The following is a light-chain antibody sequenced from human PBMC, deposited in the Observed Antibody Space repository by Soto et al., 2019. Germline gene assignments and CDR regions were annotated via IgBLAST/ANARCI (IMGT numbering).Light chain of an antibody. J-gene: IGKJ1*01. V-gene: IGKV3-15*01. Sequence: EVVMTQSPETLSVSPWERATLSCRASQSINNNLAWYQQKPGQSPWLLIYGASTRATGIPARFSGSGSGTEFTLTISSLQSEDFAVYYCQQYNNWPRTFGQGTKVDIK. CDR2: GAS. CDR1: QSINNN. CDR3: QQYNNWPRT.